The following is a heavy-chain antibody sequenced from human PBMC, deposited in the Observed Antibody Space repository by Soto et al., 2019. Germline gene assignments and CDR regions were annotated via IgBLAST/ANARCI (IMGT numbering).Heavy chain of an antibody. V-gene: IGHV1-3*01. Sequence: ASVKVSCKASGYTFNSYAIHWVRQAPGQRLEWMGWINAGNGNTKYSQKFQGRVTISRDTSAITAYMELSSLRSEDTAVYYCARFLVQTTVGGVHWGPGTLVTVSS. CDR3: ARFLVQTTVGGVH. D-gene: IGHD1-1*01. CDR1: GYTFNSYA. J-gene: IGHJ4*02. CDR2: INAGNGNT.